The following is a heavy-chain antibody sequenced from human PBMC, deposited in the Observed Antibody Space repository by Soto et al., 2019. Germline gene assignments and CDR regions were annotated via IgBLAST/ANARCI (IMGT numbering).Heavy chain of an antibody. CDR1: GFTFTSFG. V-gene: IGHV3-30*03. D-gene: IGHD3-10*01. CDR3: ARGDRGGFDL. CDR2: VPCDGIDE. Sequence: GGSLRLSCAASGFTFTSFGIHWVRQAPGKGLEWVSGVPCDGIDETYADSVKGRFTISRDNARNTVSLQMSSLRAEDTAIYYCARGDRGGFDLWGHGTMVTVSS. J-gene: IGHJ3*01.